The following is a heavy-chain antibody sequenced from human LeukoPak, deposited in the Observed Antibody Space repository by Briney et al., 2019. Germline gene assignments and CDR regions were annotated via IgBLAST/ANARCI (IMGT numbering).Heavy chain of an antibody. CDR1: GFTFSSYA. Sequence: GGSLRLSCAASGFTFSSYAMHWVRQAPGKGLEWVAVISYDGSNKYYADSVKGRFTICRDNSKNTLYLQMNSLRAEDTALYYCAKGVGPTGNTYDYFGNWGQGTLVTVSS. CDR2: ISYDGSNK. D-gene: IGHD1-1*01. CDR3: AKGVGPTGNTYDYFGN. J-gene: IGHJ4*02. V-gene: IGHV3-30-3*01.